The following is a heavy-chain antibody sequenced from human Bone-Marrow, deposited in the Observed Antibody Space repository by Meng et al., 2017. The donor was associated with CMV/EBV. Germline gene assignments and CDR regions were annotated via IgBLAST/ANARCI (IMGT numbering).Heavy chain of an antibody. CDR1: GYTFTSYD. D-gene: IGHD5-24*01. CDR2: INPNSGGT. CDR3: LGRDGYILDY. J-gene: IGHJ4*02. V-gene: IGHV1-2*02. Sequence: ASVKVSCKASGYTFTSYDINWVRQATGQGLEWMGWINPNSGGTNYAQKFQGRVTMTRDTSISTAYMELSRLRSDDTAVYYCLGRDGYILDYWGQGTLANVSS.